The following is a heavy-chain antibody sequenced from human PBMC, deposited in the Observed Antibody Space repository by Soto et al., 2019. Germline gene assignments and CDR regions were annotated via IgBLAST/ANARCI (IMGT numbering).Heavy chain of an antibody. V-gene: IGHV3-23*01. Sequence: GVSLRLSCAASGFTLSSYAMSWVRQAQGKGLEWVSAISGSGGSTYYADSVKGRFTISRDNSKNTLYLQMNSLRAEDTAVYYCAKDHGNFDWLLEYWGQGTLVTVSS. CDR2: ISGSGGST. CDR3: AKDHGNFDWLLEY. CDR1: GFTLSSYA. D-gene: IGHD3-9*01. J-gene: IGHJ4*02.